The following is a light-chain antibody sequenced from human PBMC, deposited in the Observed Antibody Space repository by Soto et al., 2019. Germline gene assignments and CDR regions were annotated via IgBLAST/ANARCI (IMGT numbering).Light chain of an antibody. CDR1: SEHSSYA. Sequence: QLVLTQSPSASASLGASVKLTCTLSSEHSSYAIAWHQQQPEKGPRYLMKVKSDGSHSKGGGIPDRFSGSSSGAERYLIIASLQSEDEADYYCQTGGTGMVFGGGTKLTVL. J-gene: IGLJ2*01. V-gene: IGLV4-69*01. CDR3: QTGGTGMV. CDR2: VKSDGSH.